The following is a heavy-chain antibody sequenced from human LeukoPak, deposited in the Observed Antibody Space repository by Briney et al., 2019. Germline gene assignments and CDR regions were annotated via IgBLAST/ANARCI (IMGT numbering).Heavy chain of an antibody. D-gene: IGHD3-10*02. CDR2: ISSSGSTI. CDR3: ARNVYNFDY. Sequence: GGSLRLSCAASGFTFSSYEMNWVRQAPGKGLEWVSYISSSGSTIYYADSVQGRFTISRDNAQNSLYLQMSSLRAEDTAVYYCARNVYNFDYWGQGTLVTISS. CDR1: GFTFSSYE. V-gene: IGHV3-48*03. J-gene: IGHJ4*02.